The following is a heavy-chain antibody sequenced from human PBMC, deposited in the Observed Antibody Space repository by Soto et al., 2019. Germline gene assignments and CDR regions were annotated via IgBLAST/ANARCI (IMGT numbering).Heavy chain of an antibody. J-gene: IGHJ5*02. Sequence: SETLSLTXGLSGAAFSDYTWSWVRQAPGGGLHWIGEVNRGGRTKYSPSLERRLTISVDPSRNQVSLELRSVTAADTAIYYCPRLMEDNVWGSYRYLDLWGQGTLVTVSS. CDR1: GAAFSDYT. D-gene: IGHD3-16*02. CDR2: VNRGGRT. CDR3: PRLMEDNVWGSYRYLDL. V-gene: IGHV4-34*01.